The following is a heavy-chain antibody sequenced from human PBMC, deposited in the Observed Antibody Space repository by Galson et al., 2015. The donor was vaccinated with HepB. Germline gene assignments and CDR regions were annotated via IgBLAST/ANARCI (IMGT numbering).Heavy chain of an antibody. V-gene: IGHV3-74*01. Sequence: SLRLSCAGSGFTFSSYWMHWVRQAPGKGLVWVSDISSDGSSTSYADSVKGRFTISRDNAKNTLYLQMNSLRVEDTAVYYCARTPDGPDYWGQGTLVTVSS. CDR2: ISSDGSST. CDR3: ARTPDGPDY. J-gene: IGHJ4*02. CDR1: GFTFSSYW.